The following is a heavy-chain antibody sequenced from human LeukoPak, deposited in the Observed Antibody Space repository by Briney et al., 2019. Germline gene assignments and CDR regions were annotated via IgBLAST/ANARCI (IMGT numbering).Heavy chain of an antibody. CDR2: ISWNGGGM. CDR3: AKDTTGGRSSPYFDS. V-gene: IGHV3-9*01. J-gene: IGHJ4*02. CDR1: GFTFDAYA. D-gene: IGHD6-6*01. Sequence: GGSLRLSCAASGFTFDAYAMHWVRQAPGKGLEWVSGISWNGGGMGYAVSVKGRFTISRDNAKISLYLQMNSLRDEDTALYYCAKDTTGGRSSPYFDSWGQGTLVTVSS.